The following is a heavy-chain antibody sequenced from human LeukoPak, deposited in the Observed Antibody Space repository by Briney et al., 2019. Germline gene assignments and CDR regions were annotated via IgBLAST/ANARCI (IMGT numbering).Heavy chain of an antibody. J-gene: IGHJ4*02. CDR2: IKQDGSEK. Sequence: PXGSLXXXCAASGFTFSSYWMSWVRQAPGKGLEWVANIKQDGSEKYYVDSVKRRFTISRDNAKNSLYLQMNRLRDEDTAVYYXXXXXXXXXTXDXXXYWGQGTLXTVSS. V-gene: IGHV3-7*01. CDR3: XXXXXXXXTXDXXXY. CDR1: GFTFSSYW.